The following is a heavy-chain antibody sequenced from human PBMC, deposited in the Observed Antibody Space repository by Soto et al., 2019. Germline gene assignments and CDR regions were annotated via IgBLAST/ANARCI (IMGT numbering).Heavy chain of an antibody. CDR3: AKDFITFGGVISYRNAFDI. Sequence: ASVKVSCKVSGYTLTELSMHWVRQAPGKGLEWMGGFDPEDGETIYAQKFQGRVTMTEDTSTDTAYMELSSLRSEDTALYYCAKDFITFGGVISYRNAFDIWGQGTMVTVSS. V-gene: IGHV1-24*01. J-gene: IGHJ3*02. D-gene: IGHD3-16*02. CDR2: FDPEDGET. CDR1: GYTLTELS.